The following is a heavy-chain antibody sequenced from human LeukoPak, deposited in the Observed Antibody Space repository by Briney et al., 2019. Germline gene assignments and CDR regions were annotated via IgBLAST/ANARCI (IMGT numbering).Heavy chain of an antibody. D-gene: IGHD6-13*01. CDR3: AKPPPASRSWLFDY. CDR2: LSANGGST. Sequence: SGGSLRLSCAASGSTFSTYAMSGVRQAPGKGLEWVSTLSANGGSTYYADSVKGRFTISRDNSKNTLNLQMNSLRVEHTAVYHCAKPPPASRSWLFDYWGQGPLVTVSS. J-gene: IGHJ4*02. CDR1: GSTFSTYA. V-gene: IGHV3-23*01.